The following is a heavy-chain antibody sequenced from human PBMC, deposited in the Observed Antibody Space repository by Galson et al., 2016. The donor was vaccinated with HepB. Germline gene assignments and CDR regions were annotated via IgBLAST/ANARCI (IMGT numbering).Heavy chain of an antibody. V-gene: IGHV4-30-2*02. CDR1: GGSISSGGYS. CDR3: ARGGNYDILTGYLFDY. CDR2: IYHSGST. J-gene: IGHJ4*02. D-gene: IGHD3-9*01. Sequence: TLSLTCAVSGGSISSGGYSWSWIRQPPGKGLEWIGYIYHSGSTNYNPSLKSRVTISVDTSKNQFSLNLSSVTAADTAVYYCARGGNYDILTGYLFDYWGQGTLVTVSS.